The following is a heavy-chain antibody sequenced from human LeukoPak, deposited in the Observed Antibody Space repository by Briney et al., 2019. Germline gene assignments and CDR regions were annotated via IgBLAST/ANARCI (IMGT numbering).Heavy chain of an antibody. J-gene: IGHJ3*02. V-gene: IGHV3-48*01. Sequence: GGSLRLSCTASGFTFSIYNMNWVRQAPGKGLEWVSYISSSSSSLYYADSVKGRFTISRDNAKNSLYLQMNSLRAEDTAVYYCARVYSSTSGKNAFDIWGQGTMVTVSS. CDR2: ISSSSSSL. CDR3: ARVYSSTSGKNAFDI. CDR1: GFTFSIYN. D-gene: IGHD6-6*01.